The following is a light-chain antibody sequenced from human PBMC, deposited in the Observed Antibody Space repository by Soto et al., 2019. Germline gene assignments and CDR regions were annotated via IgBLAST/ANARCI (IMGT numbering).Light chain of an antibody. CDR2: SNN. Sequence: QSVLTQPPSASGTPGQRVTISCSGSSSNIETKTVNWYQHLPGTAPKLLIYSNNQRPSGVPDRFSGSKSDTSASLAISGLQAEDEGDYYCQPSDSALSARYVFGTGTKVTVL. J-gene: IGLJ1*01. CDR3: QPSDSALSARYV. CDR1: SSNIETKT. V-gene: IGLV1-44*01.